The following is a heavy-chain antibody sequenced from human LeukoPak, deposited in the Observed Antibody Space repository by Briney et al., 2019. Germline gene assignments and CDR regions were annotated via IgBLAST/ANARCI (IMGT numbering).Heavy chain of an antibody. CDR2: INHSGST. J-gene: IGHJ4*02. Sequence: SETLSLTCAVYGGSFSGYYWSWTRQPPGKGLEWIGEINHSGSTNYNPSLKSRVTISVDTSKNQFSLKLTSVTAADTAVYYCARGELRYFDWLLYYWGQGTLVTVSS. D-gene: IGHD3-9*01. CDR3: ARGELRYFDWLLYY. CDR1: GGSFSGYY. V-gene: IGHV4-34*01.